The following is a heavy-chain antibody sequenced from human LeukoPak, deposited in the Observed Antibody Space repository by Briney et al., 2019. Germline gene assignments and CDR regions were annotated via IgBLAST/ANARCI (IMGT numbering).Heavy chain of an antibody. CDR2: IKQDGSGK. D-gene: IGHD2/OR15-2a*01. Sequence: GGSLRLSCAASGFTFSNYLMSWVRQAPGKGLEWVANIKQDGSGKYYVDSVKGRFTISRDNAKNSVYLQMNSLRAEDTAVYYCARDNSRLFDYWGQGTLVTVSS. J-gene: IGHJ4*02. V-gene: IGHV3-7*01. CDR1: GFTFSNYL. CDR3: ARDNSRLFDY.